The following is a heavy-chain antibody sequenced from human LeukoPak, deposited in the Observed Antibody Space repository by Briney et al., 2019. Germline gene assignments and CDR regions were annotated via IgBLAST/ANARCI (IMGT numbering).Heavy chain of an antibody. CDR1: GFTFSGYS. Sequence: GGSLRLSCTASGFTFSGYSMNWIRQAPGKGLEWVSSFGTRSTSIYHAGSVKGRFAISRDNSKNTLYLQMNSLRAEDTAIFYCAKGRGVVGTSTPDYWGQGTLVTVSS. V-gene: IGHV3-21*04. CDR3: AKGRGVVGTSTPDY. CDR2: FGTRSTSI. J-gene: IGHJ4*02. D-gene: IGHD1-26*01.